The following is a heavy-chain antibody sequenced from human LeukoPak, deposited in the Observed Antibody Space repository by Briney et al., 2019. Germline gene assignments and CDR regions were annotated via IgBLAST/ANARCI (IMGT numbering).Heavy chain of an antibody. CDR2: ISYDGSNK. CDR1: GFTFSSYA. Sequence: PGGSLRLSCAASGFTFSSYAMHWVRQAPGKGLEWVAVISYDGSNKYYADPVKGRFTISRDNSKNTLYLQMNSLRAEDTAVYYCARVSCSGGSCHFDYWGQGTLVTVSS. D-gene: IGHD2-15*01. J-gene: IGHJ4*02. CDR3: ARVSCSGGSCHFDY. V-gene: IGHV3-30*04.